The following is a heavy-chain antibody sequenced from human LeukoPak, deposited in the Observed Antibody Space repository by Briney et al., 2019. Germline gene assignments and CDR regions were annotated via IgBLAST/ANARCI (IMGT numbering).Heavy chain of an antibody. D-gene: IGHD3-10*01. J-gene: IGHJ3*02. Sequence: ASVKVSCKASGYTFTTYYVHWVRQAPGQGLEWMGIINPNGGTTSHAQKFQGRVTMTRDTSTRTVYMELTSLRSEDTAVYYCASSLGVTDAFDIWGQGTMVTVSS. CDR1: GYTFTTYY. CDR3: ASSLGVTDAFDI. V-gene: IGHV1-46*01. CDR2: INPNGGTT.